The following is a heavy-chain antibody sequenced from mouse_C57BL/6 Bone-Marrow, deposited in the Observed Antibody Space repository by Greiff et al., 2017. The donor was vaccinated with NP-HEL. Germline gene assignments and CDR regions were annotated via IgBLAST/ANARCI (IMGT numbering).Heavy chain of an antibody. D-gene: IGHD3-1*01. Sequence: EVNVVESGGGLVKPGGSLKLSCAASGFTFSSYTMSWVRQTPEKRLEWVATISGGGGNTYYPDSVKGRFTISRDNAKNTLYLQMSSLRSEDTALYYCAGTFDWYFDVWGIGTTVTVSS. V-gene: IGHV5-9*01. J-gene: IGHJ1*03. CDR2: ISGGGGNT. CDR1: GFTFSSYT. CDR3: AGTFDWYFDV.